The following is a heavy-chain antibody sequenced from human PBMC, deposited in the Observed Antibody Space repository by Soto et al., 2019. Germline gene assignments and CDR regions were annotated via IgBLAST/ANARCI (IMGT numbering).Heavy chain of an antibody. D-gene: IGHD2-15*01. CDR1: GGSISSYY. CDR2: IYYSGST. CDR3: ARSPYCSGGSCYIAY. J-gene: IGHJ4*02. Sequence: SETLSLTCTVSGGSISSYYWSWIRQPPGKGLEWIGYIYYSGSTNYNPSLKSRVTISVDTSKNQFSLKLSSVTAADTAVYYCARSPYCSGGSCYIAYWGQGTLVTVST. V-gene: IGHV4-59*08.